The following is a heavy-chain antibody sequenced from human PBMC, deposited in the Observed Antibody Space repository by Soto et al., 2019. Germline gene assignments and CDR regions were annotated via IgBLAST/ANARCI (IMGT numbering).Heavy chain of an antibody. J-gene: IGHJ4*02. CDR3: AKGLDY. CDR2: ISYDGSNK. V-gene: IGHV3-30*18. D-gene: IGHD3-22*01. Sequence: GGSLRLSCAASGFTFSSYGMHWVRQAPGKGLEWVAVISYDGSNKYYADSVKGRFTISRDNSKNTLYLQMNSLRAEDTAVYYCAKGLDYWGQGTLVTVSS. CDR1: GFTFSSYG.